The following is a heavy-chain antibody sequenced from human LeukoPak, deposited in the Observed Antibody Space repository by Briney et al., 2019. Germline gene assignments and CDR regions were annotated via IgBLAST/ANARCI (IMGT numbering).Heavy chain of an antibody. D-gene: IGHD3-22*01. CDR2: IRYDGSNK. Sequence: GGSLRLSCAASGFTFSSYGMHWVRQAPGKGLEWVALIRYDGSNKYYADSVKGRFTISRDNSKNTLYLQMNSLRAEDTAVYYCASLVVISGYFDYWGQGTLVTVSS. V-gene: IGHV3-30*02. CDR3: ASLVVISGYFDY. J-gene: IGHJ4*02. CDR1: GFTFSSYG.